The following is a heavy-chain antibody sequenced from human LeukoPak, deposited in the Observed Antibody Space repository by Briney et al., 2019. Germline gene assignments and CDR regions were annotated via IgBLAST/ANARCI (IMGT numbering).Heavy chain of an antibody. CDR3: ARAVSGRFDY. Sequence: SETLSLTCTVSGGSISPYHWGWIRQPPGKGLEWTGYIYYSGSTNYNPSLKSRVTISVDTSKNQFSLKLSSVTAADTAIYYCARAVSGRFDYWGQGTLVTVSS. J-gene: IGHJ4*02. CDR1: GGSISPYH. V-gene: IGHV4-59*08. D-gene: IGHD6-19*01. CDR2: IYYSGST.